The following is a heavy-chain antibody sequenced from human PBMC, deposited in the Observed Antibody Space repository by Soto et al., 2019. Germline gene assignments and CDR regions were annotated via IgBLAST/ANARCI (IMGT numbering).Heavy chain of an antibody. D-gene: IGHD3-3*01. CDR1: GFTFSSYG. CDR2: ISYDGSNK. Sequence: QVQLVESGGGAVQPGRSLRLSCAASGFTFSSYGMHWVRQAPGKGLEWVAVISYDGSNKYYADSVKGRFTISRDNSKNTLYLQMNSLRAEDTAVYYCAKTEPTTVLRFLEWSPPGCFDPWGQGTLVTVSS. J-gene: IGHJ5*02. CDR3: AKTEPTTVLRFLEWSPPGCFDP. V-gene: IGHV3-30*18.